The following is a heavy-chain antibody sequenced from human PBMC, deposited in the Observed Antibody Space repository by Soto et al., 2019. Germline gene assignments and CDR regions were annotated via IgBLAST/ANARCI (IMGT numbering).Heavy chain of an antibody. Sequence: QLQLQESGPGLVKPSETLSITCTVSGGSISISSYYWGWLRQPPGKGLEWIGSIYYSGSTYYNPAIQRRVTITVDTSKNQFSLKLSSVTAADTAVYYCARHRGPMVRGVISNWFDPWGQGTLVTVSS. D-gene: IGHD3-10*01. CDR1: GGSISISSYY. CDR2: IYYSGST. CDR3: ARHRGPMVRGVISNWFDP. J-gene: IGHJ5*02. V-gene: IGHV4-39*01.